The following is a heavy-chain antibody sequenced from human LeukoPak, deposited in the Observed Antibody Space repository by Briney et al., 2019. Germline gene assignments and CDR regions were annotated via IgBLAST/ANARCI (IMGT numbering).Heavy chain of an antibody. CDR2: IYPGDPDT. V-gene: IGHV5-51*01. CDR1: GYSFTSYW. CDR3: ARQKVLRDYRGYSGYDYCDY. J-gene: IGHJ4*02. Sequence: GESLKISCKGSGYSFTSYWIGWVRQMPGKGLEWMGIIYPGDPDTRYSPSFQGQVTISADKSISTAYLQWSSLKASDTAMYYCARQKVLRDYRGYSGYDYCDYWGQGTLVTVSS. D-gene: IGHD5-12*01.